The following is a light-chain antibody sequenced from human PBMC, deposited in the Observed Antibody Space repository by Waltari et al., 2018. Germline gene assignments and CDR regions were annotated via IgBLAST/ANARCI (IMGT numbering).Light chain of an antibody. CDR1: SSDVGRYNY. V-gene: IGLV2-14*03. J-gene: IGLJ3*02. CDR2: DVT. CDR3: SSYTRSSTPV. Sequence: QSALTQPASVSGSPGQSITISCTGTSSDVGRYNYVSWYQHHPGKAPKLMIYDVTKRPSGVSNRFSGSNSGNTASLTISGLQAEDEADYYCSSYTRSSTPVFGGGTKLTVL.